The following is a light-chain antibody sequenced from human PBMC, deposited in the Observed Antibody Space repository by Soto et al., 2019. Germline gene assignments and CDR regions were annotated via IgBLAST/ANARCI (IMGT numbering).Light chain of an antibody. Sequence: DIVMTQTQASLALSLRERATINCKSSQRVLYNYNNKNFLAWYQQKLGQPPKLLIYWASTRESGVPDRFSGSGSGTDFTLTISSRQAEDVAVSYCQQYYGTPRTFGQGTKVELK. CDR2: WAS. J-gene: IGKJ1*01. V-gene: IGKV4-1*01. CDR3: QQYYGTPRT. CDR1: QRVLYNYNNKNF.